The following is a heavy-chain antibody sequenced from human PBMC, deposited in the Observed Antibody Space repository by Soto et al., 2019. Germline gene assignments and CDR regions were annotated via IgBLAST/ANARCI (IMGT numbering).Heavy chain of an antibody. CDR3: ARRAFGSSRSFDI. Sequence: VQLLESGGDLVHPGGSLRLSCAASGFAFSSHPMSWVRQAPERGLEWVSGISDSGGLTYNADSVKGRFTISRDNSKNTLYLQMNSLRAEDTALYYCARRAFGSSRSFDIRGQGTMVTVSS. D-gene: IGHD6-6*01. CDR2: ISDSGGLT. CDR1: GFAFSSHP. V-gene: IGHV3-23*01. J-gene: IGHJ3*02.